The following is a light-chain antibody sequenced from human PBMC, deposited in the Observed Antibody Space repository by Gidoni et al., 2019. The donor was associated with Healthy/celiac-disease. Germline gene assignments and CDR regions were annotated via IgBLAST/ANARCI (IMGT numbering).Light chain of an antibody. CDR1: QSVSSF. CDR2: DAS. CDR3: QHRSSWPPGLT. V-gene: IGKV3-11*01. Sequence: EIVLTQSPATLSLSPGERATLSCRASQSVSSFLAWYQQNTGQAPRLLLYDASNRATGIPARFSGSGSGTDFTLTISSLEPEDSAVYYCQHRSSWPPGLTFXGXTKVEIK. J-gene: IGKJ4*01.